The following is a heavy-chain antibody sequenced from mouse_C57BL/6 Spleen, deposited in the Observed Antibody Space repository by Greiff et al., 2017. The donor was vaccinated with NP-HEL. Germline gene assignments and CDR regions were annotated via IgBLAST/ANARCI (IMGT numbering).Heavy chain of an antibody. J-gene: IGHJ4*01. CDR2: IDPNSGGT. V-gene: IGHV1-72*01. D-gene: IGHD1-1*01. CDR3: ARSRGIRTVSDAMDY. CDR1: GYTFTSYW. Sequence: QVQLQQPGAELVKPGASVKLSCKASGYTFTSYWMHWVKQRPGRGLEWIGRIDPNSGGTKYNEKFKSKATLTVDKPSSTAYMQLSSLTSEDSAVYYCARSRGIRTVSDAMDYWGQGTSVTVSS.